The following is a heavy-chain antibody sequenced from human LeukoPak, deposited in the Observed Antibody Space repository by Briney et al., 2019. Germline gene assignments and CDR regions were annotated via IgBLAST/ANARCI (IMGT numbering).Heavy chain of an antibody. Sequence: PGGSLRLSCAASGFIFSSYAMNWVRQVPEKGLEWVSAISGSGGSTYYADSVKGRLTISRDNSKNTLFLQMNSLRAEDTAVYYCAKSSGDDFWSGFFLWGQGTLVTVSS. D-gene: IGHD3-3*01. V-gene: IGHV3-23*01. CDR2: ISGSGGST. CDR3: AKSSGDDFWSGFFL. CDR1: GFIFSSYA. J-gene: IGHJ4*02.